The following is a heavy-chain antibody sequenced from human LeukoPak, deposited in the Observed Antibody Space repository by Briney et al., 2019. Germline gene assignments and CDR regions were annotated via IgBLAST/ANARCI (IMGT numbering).Heavy chain of an antibody. CDR1: GFTFSDYN. CDR3: AVEGYSYGTSVPH. CDR2: ISRSSYYI. D-gene: IGHD5-18*01. J-gene: IGHJ4*02. Sequence: PGGSLRLSCAASGFTFSDYNMNWVRQAPGKGLEWVSSISRSSYYIYYTDSVKGRFTISRDNAKNSLYLQMNSLRAEDTAVYYCAVEGYSYGTSVPHWGQGTLVTVSS. V-gene: IGHV3-21*04.